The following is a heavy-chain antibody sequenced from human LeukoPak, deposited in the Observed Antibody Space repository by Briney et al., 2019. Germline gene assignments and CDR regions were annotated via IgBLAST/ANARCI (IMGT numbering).Heavy chain of an antibody. J-gene: IGHJ4*02. Sequence: GGSLRLSCAASGVTFSTYSMNWVRQAPGKGLEWISYISSTSKTIYYTESVKGRFTISRDNAKNSLYLQMDSLRAEDTAVYYCASRFDYWGQGTLVTVSS. V-gene: IGHV3-48*01. CDR2: ISSTSKTI. CDR3: ASRFDY. CDR1: GVTFSTYS.